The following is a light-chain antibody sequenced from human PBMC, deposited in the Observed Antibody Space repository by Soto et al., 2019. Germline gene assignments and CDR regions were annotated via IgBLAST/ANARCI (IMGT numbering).Light chain of an antibody. CDR3: QQSYGTPNT. J-gene: IGKJ2*01. CDR2: AAS. V-gene: IGKV1-39*01. Sequence: DIQMTQSQASLSASVGDRVTISCRASQSISSYLNWFQQKPGKAPKLLIYAASSLHGGVPSRFSGSRSGTDFTLTISSLQPEDFATYYCQQSYGTPNTFGQGTKLEIK. CDR1: QSISSY.